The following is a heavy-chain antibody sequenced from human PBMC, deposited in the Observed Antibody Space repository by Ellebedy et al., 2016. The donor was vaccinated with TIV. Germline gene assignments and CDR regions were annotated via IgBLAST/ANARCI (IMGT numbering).Heavy chain of an antibody. D-gene: IGHD3-22*01. J-gene: IGHJ4*02. V-gene: IGHV3-23*01. CDR1: GFSFNSYA. CDR2: ISNTGSRP. CDR3: AKGRGGGSDSSAPRYYFDY. Sequence: GESLKISCAASGFSFNSYAMSWVRQAPGKGLEWVSTISNTGSRPYYADSVEGRFIISRDNSKRTLFLQMNSLRAEDTALYYCAKGRGGGSDSSAPRYYFDYWGLGTLVTVSS.